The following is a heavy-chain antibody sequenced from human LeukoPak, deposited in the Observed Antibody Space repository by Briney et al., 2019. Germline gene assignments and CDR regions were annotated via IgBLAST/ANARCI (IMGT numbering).Heavy chain of an antibody. D-gene: IGHD3-22*01. CDR3: ARQDHYYDSSTFDY. Sequence: SETLSLTCTVSGGSISSSSYYWGWIRQPPGKGLEWIGSIYYSGSTYYNPSLKSRVTISVDTSKNQFSLKLSSVTAADTAVYYCARQDHYYDSSTFDYWGQGTLVTVSS. V-gene: IGHV4-39*01. CDR2: IYYSGST. CDR1: GGSISSSSYY. J-gene: IGHJ4*02.